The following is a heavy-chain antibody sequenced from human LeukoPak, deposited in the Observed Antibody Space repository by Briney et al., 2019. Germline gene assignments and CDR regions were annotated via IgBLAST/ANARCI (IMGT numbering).Heavy chain of an antibody. V-gene: IGHV3-23*01. Sequence: PGGSLRLSCAASGFTFNSYLINWVRQAPGKGLEWVSAIGRSGGSTYYADSVKGRFTMSRDNSKNTLSLQMNSLRAEDTAVYYCAKAPDCNSASCYTAIDYWGQGTLVTVSS. J-gene: IGHJ4*02. CDR1: GFTFNSYL. CDR2: IGRSGGST. D-gene: IGHD2-2*02. CDR3: AKAPDCNSASCYTAIDY.